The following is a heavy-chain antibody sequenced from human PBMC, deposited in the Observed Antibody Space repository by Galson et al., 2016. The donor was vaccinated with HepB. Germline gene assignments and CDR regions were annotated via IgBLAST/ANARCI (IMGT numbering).Heavy chain of an antibody. CDR3: AKARYGTDFRVDY. V-gene: IGHV3-23*01. D-gene: IGHD1-14*01. CDR1: GFTFSSYA. Sequence: SLRLSCAASGFTFSSYAMSWVRQAPGKGLEWVSGISGSGASTYYVDSVKGRFTISRDNSKNTLYLQMNSLRAEDTAVYYYAKARYGTDFRVDYWGQGTLVTVSS. CDR2: ISGSGAST. J-gene: IGHJ4*02.